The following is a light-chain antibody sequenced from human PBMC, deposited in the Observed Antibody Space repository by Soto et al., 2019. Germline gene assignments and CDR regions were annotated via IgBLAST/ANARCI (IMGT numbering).Light chain of an antibody. J-gene: IGKJ4*02. Sequence: EIVLTQSPATLSLSPGERATLSCRASQSVSSYLAWYQQKPGQAPRLLIYDASNRATGIPARFSGSGSGTDFTLTICCLAPDDFAVYYCQQRSNWPPLTLGGGTKVELK. CDR2: DAS. CDR1: QSVSSY. V-gene: IGKV3-11*01. CDR3: QQRSNWPPLT.